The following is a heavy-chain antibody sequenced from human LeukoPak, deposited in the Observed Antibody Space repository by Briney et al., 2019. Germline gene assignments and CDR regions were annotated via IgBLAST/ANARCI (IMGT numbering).Heavy chain of an antibody. CDR1: GFTFSSYS. CDR2: ISSSSSTI. Sequence: GSLGLFCAASGFTFSSYSMNWVRQAPGKGLEWVSYISSSSSTIYYADSVKGRFTISRDNAKNSLYLQMNSLRDEDTAVYYCARESYDSSGYYFDYWGQGTLVTVSS. V-gene: IGHV3-48*02. CDR3: ARESYDSSGYYFDY. D-gene: IGHD3-22*01. J-gene: IGHJ4*02.